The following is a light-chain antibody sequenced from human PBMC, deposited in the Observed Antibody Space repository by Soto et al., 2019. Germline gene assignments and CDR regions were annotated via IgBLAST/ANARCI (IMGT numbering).Light chain of an antibody. CDR3: QPANIFRPT. Sequence: IQVSLSPSSVSASVGDRVTITCRASQGISSWLAWYQQKPGKAPKFLIYAASSLQSGVPSRFSGSGSGTDFTLTISSLKPEDFATFNGQPANIFRPTLAKGTRLEF. CDR1: QGISSW. CDR2: AAS. V-gene: IGKV1-12*01. J-gene: IGKJ5*01.